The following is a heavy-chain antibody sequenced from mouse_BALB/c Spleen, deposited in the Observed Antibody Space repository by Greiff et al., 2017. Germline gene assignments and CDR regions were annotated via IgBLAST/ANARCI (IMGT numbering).Heavy chain of an antibody. CDR3: ARGGPYYGSSLIAY. J-gene: IGHJ3*01. V-gene: IGHV3-2*02. CDR1: GYSITSDYA. Sequence: EVQLVESGPGLVKPSQSLSLTCTVTGYSITSDYAWNWIRQFPGNKLEWMGYISYSGSTSYNPSLKSRISITRDTSKNQFFLQLNSVTTEDTATYYCARGGPYYGSSLIAYWGQGTLVTVSA. CDR2: ISYSGST. D-gene: IGHD1-1*01.